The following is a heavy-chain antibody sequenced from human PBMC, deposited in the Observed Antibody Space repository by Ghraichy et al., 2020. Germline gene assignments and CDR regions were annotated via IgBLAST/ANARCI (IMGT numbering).Heavy chain of an antibody. CDR3: ARVFSDTAMPIDY. Sequence: GGSLRLSCAASGFTFSDYYMSWIRQAPGKGLEWVSYISSSSSYTNYADSVKGRFTISRDNAKNSLYLQMNSLRAEDTAVYYCARVFSDTAMPIDYWGQGTLVTVSS. CDR1: GFTFSDYY. D-gene: IGHD5-18*01. J-gene: IGHJ4*02. V-gene: IGHV3-11*06. CDR2: ISSSSSYT.